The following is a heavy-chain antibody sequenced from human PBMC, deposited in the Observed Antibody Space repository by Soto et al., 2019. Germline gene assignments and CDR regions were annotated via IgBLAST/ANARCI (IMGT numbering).Heavy chain of an antibody. D-gene: IGHD3-22*01. CDR2: IYYSGNT. V-gene: IGHV4-30-4*02. CDR3: ARMGITMIEYYFDY. CDR1: GGSISSGDYY. Sequence: PSETLSLTCTVSGGSISSGDYYWSWIRQPPGKGLEWIGYIYYSGNTYYNPSLKSRVTISVDTSKNQFSLKLSSVTAADTAVYYCARMGITMIEYYFDYWGQGTLVTVSS. J-gene: IGHJ4*02.